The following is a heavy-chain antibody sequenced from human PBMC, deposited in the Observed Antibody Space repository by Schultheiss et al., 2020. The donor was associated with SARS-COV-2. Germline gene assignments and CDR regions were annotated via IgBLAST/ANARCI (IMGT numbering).Heavy chain of an antibody. CDR3: AKGRRGAWYSALDY. CDR2: ISYDGSNK. J-gene: IGHJ4*02. Sequence: GGSLRLSCAASGFTFSSYGMHWVRQAPGKGLEWVAVISYDGSNKYYADSVKGRFTISRDNSKNTLYLQMNSLRAEDTAVYYCAKGRRGAWYSALDYWGQGILVTVSS. CDR1: GFTFSSYG. V-gene: IGHV3-33*05. D-gene: IGHD2-15*01.